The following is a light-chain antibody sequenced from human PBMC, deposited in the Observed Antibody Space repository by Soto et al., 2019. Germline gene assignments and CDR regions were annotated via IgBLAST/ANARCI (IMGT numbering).Light chain of an antibody. V-gene: IGKV3-11*01. CDR3: QQRSNWYT. J-gene: IGKJ2*01. CDR2: DAS. Sequence: LSPGERATLSCRASQSVSSYLAWYQQKPGQAPRLLIYDASNRATGIPARFSGSGSGTDFTLTISSLEPEDFAVYYCQQRSNWYTFGQGTKVDIK. CDR1: QSVSSY.